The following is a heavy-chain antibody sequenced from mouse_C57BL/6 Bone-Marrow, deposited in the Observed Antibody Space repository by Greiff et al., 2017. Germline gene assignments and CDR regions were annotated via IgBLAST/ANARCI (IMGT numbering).Heavy chain of an antibody. J-gene: IGHJ3*01. CDR2: IYPRSGNT. Sequence: QVPLQQSGAELARPGASVKLSCKASGYTFTSYGISWVKQRTGQGLEWIGEIYPRSGNTYYNEKFKGKDTLTADKSSSTAYMELRSLTSEDSSVYFCARNRYYYGSPWFAYWGQGTLVTVSA. V-gene: IGHV1-81*01. CDR3: ARNRYYYGSPWFAY. CDR1: GYTFTSYG. D-gene: IGHD1-1*01.